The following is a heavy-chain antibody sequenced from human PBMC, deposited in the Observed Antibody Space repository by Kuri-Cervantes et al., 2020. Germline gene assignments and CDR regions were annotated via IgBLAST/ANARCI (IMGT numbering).Heavy chain of an antibody. J-gene: IGHJ5*02. CDR3: VAEGGMVVAATPGWFDP. D-gene: IGHD2-15*01. CDR2: IYYSGST. CDR1: GASISSSSYY. Sequence: SETLSLTCTVSGASISSSSYYWGWIRQPPGQGLEWIGSIYYSGSTYYNPSLKSRVTISVDTSKNQFSLKLSSVTAADTAIYYCVAEGGMVVAATPGWFDPWGQGTLVTVSS. V-gene: IGHV4-39*01.